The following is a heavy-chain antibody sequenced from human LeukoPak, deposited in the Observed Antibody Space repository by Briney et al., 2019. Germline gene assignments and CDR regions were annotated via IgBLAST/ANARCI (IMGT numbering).Heavy chain of an antibody. CDR1: GFTFSSYS. V-gene: IGHV3-21*01. CDR3: ARDPYDFWSGYYFDY. CDR2: ISSSSSYI. Sequence: PGGSLRLSCAASGFTFSSYSVNWVRQAPGKGLEWVSSISSSSSYIYYADSVKGRFTISRDNAKNSLYLQMNSLRAEDTAVYYCARDPYDFWSGYYFDYWGQGTLVTVSS. J-gene: IGHJ4*02. D-gene: IGHD3-3*01.